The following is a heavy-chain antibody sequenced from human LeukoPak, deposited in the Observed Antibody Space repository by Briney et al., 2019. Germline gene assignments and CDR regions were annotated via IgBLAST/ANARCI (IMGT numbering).Heavy chain of an antibody. J-gene: IGHJ4*02. CDR2: IYYSGST. V-gene: IGHV4-38-2*02. CDR1: GYSISSGYY. Sequence: PSETLSLTCTVSGYSISSGYYWGWIRQPPGKGLEWIGSIYYSGSTYYNPSLKSRVTISVDTSKNQFSLKLSSVTAADTAVYYCARGYDSSGYHYWGQGTLVTVSS. CDR3: ARGYDSSGYHY. D-gene: IGHD3-22*01.